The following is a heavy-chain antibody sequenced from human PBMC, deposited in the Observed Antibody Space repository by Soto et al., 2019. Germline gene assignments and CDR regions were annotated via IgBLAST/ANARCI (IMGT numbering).Heavy chain of an antibody. CDR1: GLHLDDYT. CDR3: VKDSNYYGMDV. J-gene: IGHJ6*02. CDR2: ISWNSGTE. Sequence: EVQLVESGGGMLRPGRSLRLSCAASGLHLDDYTIHWCRQAPAKGLEWVSGISWNSGTETYADSVKGRFTISRDNAMYSLYLPMNSLRVEDTALYYWVKDSNYYGMDVWGQGTTVTVSS. V-gene: IGHV3-9*01.